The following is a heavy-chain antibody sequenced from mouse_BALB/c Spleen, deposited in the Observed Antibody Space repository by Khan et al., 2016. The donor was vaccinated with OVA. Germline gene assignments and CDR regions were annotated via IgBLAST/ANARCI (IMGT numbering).Heavy chain of an antibody. V-gene: IGHV1-7*01. CDR3: ARRGLRWDFDY. CDR1: GYTFINYW. J-gene: IGHJ2*01. Sequence: QVRLQQSGAELAKPGASVKMSCKASGYTFINYWILWVKQRPGQGLEWIGYINPSTGYTEYNQNFKDKATLTADKSSSTAYMQLSSLTSEDSAVYDCARRGLRWDFDYGGQGTTLTVSS. D-gene: IGHD1-1*01. CDR2: INPSTGYT.